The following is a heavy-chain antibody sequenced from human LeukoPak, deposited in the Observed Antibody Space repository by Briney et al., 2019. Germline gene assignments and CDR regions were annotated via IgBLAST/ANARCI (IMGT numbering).Heavy chain of an antibody. D-gene: IGHD2-2*03. V-gene: IGHV1-24*01. CDR3: APLPVGYFLNMTAYYYYGMDV. J-gene: IGHJ6*04. Sequence: GASVKVSCKVSGYTLTELSMHWVRQAPGKGLEWMGGFYPEDGETIYAQKFQGRVTMTEDTSTDTAYMELSSLRSEDTAVYYCAPLPVGYFLNMTAYYYYGMDVWGKGTTVTVSS. CDR2: FYPEDGET. CDR1: GYTLTELS.